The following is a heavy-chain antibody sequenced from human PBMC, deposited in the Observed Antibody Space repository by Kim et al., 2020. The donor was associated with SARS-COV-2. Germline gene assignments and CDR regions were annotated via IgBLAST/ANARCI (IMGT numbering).Heavy chain of an antibody. CDR2: INSDGSST. CDR3: AREPRFLEWYPNFDY. D-gene: IGHD3-3*01. CDR1: GFTFSSYW. V-gene: IGHV3-74*01. Sequence: GGSLRLSCAASGFTFSSYWMHWVRQAPGKGLVWVSRINSDGSSTSYADSVKGRFTISRDNAKNTLYLQMNSLRAEDTAVYYCAREPRFLEWYPNFDYWGQGTLVTVSS. J-gene: IGHJ4*02.